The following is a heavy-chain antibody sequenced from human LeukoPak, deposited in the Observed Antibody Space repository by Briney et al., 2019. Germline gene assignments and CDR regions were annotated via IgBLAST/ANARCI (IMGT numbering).Heavy chain of an antibody. CDR1: GYTFSSYS. Sequence: PGGSLRLSCAASGYTFSSYSMNGVRQAPGKGLEWVSSISSSSSYIYYADSVKGRFTISRDNAKNSLYLQMNSLRAEDTAVYYCARGLHYYGSIAFDPWGQGTLVTVSS. CDR3: ARGLHYYGSIAFDP. CDR2: ISSSSSYI. D-gene: IGHD3-10*01. V-gene: IGHV3-21*01. J-gene: IGHJ5*02.